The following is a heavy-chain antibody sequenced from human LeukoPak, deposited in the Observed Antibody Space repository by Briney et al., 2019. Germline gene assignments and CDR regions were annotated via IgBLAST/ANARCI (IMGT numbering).Heavy chain of an antibody. CDR3: AKRGKTQQLVRYAVAGTIDY. D-gene: IGHD6-13*01. J-gene: IGHJ4*02. CDR2: ISGSGGST. Sequence: GGSLRLSCAASGFTFSSYAMSWVRQAPGKGLEWVSAISGSGGSTYYADSVKGRFTTSRDNSKNTLYLQMNSLRAEDTAVYYCAKRGKTQQLVRYAVAGTIDYWGQGTLVTVSS. V-gene: IGHV3-23*01. CDR1: GFTFSSYA.